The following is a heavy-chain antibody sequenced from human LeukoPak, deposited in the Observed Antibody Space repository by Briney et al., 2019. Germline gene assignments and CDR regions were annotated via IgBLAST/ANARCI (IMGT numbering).Heavy chain of an antibody. J-gene: IGHJ5*02. D-gene: IGHD1-7*01. CDR2: INWNGGST. CDR1: GFTFDDYG. V-gene: IGHV3-20*04. CDR3: ARDVTGTTNWFDP. Sequence: GGSLRLSCAASGFTFDDYGMSWVRHAPGKGLEWVSGINWNGGSTGYADSVKGRFTISRDNAKNSLYLQMNSLGAEDTALYYCARDVTGTTNWFDPWGQGTLVTVSS.